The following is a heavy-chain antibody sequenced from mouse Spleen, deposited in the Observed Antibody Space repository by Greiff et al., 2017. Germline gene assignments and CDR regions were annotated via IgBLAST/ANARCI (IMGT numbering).Heavy chain of an antibody. CDR1: GYTFTSYW. CDR2: IDPNSGGT. J-gene: IGHJ1*01. CDR3: ERYDGQYWYFDV. Sequence: QVQLQQPGAELVKPGASVKLSCKASGYTFTSYWMHWVKQRPGRGLEWIGRIDPNSGGTKYNEKFKSKATLTVDKPSSPAYMQLSSLTSEDCEVYYSERYDGQYWYFDVWGEGTTGTVSS. V-gene: IGHV1-72*01. D-gene: IGHD2-12*01.